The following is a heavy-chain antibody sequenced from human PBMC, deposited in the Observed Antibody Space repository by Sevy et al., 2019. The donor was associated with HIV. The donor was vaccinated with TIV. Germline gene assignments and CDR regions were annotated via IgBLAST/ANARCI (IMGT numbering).Heavy chain of an antibody. CDR1: GGSISSGDFY. CDR3: ARGGYYYDSSGPLNY. Sequence: SETLSLTCTVSGGSISSGDFYWSWIRQPPGKGLEWIGYIYNSGNTYYNPSLKSRVTISIDMSKFQFSLQLTSVTAADTAVYYCARGGYYYDSSGPLNYWGQGTLVTVSS. CDR2: IYNSGNT. J-gene: IGHJ4*02. V-gene: IGHV4-30-4*01. D-gene: IGHD3-22*01.